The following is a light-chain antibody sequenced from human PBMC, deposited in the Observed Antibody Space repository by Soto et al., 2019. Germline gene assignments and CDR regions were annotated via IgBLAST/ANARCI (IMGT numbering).Light chain of an antibody. J-gene: IGKJ4*01. V-gene: IGKV3-20*01. CDR2: GVS. CDR3: QQYNNSPLT. Sequence: EIVLTQSPGTLSLSPGERATLSCRASQTISGTYIAWYQQKFGQAPRLLIHGVSTRATGIPDRFSGSGSGTDFTLTISRLEPEDFAVYYCQQYNNSPLTFGGGTKVEIK. CDR1: QTISGTY.